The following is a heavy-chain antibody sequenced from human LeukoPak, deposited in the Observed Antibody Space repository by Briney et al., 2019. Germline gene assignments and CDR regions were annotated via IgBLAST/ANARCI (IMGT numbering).Heavy chain of an antibody. CDR3: TKVAPVTTVTTYLDY. J-gene: IGHJ4*02. CDR1: GFTFSSCA. D-gene: IGHD4-17*01. Sequence: AGSLRLSCAVSGFTFSSCAMSWVRQAPGKGLEWVSAISGSGGSTYYADSVKVRFTISRDNSKNTLFLQMNSLRAGDTAVYYCTKVAPVTTVTTYLDYWGQGAPVTVSS. CDR2: ISGSGGST. V-gene: IGHV3-23*01.